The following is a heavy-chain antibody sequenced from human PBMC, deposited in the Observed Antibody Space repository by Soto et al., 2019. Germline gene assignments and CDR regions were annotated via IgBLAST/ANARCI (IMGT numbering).Heavy chain of an antibody. D-gene: IGHD2-8*01. V-gene: IGHV4-61*01. CDR3: AREYANSPEAFDY. CDR2: IYSSGRT. Sequence: SETLSLTCSASGDSVNRDYYYWTWIRQPPGKGLEWIGYIYSSGRTNYNPSLRSRVTISLDTSRNQFSLKLSSVTAADTAVFYCAREYANSPEAFDYWGRGTLVTVSS. CDR1: GDSVNRDYYY. J-gene: IGHJ4*02.